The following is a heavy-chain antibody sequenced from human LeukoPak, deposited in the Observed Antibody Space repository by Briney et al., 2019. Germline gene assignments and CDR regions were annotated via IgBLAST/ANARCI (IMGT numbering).Heavy chain of an antibody. CDR3: ARVKNYYDSSGYLYYFDY. CDR2: INPNSGGT. D-gene: IGHD3-22*01. Sequence: GASVKVSCKASGYTFIGYYIHWVRQAPGQGLEWMRWINPNSGGTNYAQKFQGRVTMTRDTSISTAYMELSRLTSDDTAFYYCARVKNYYDSSGYLYYFDYWRQGTLVTVSS. J-gene: IGHJ4*02. V-gene: IGHV1-2*02. CDR1: GYTFIGYY.